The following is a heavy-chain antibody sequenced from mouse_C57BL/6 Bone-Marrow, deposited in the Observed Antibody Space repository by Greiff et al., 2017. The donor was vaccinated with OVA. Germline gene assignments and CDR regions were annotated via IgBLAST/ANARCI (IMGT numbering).Heavy chain of an antibody. Sequence: EVQLQQSGAELVKPGASVKLSCTASGFNIKDYYMHWVKQRTEQGLEWIGRIDPEDGETKYAPKFQGKATITADKSSNTAYLPLSSLTSEDTAVYYCARSRAMVTTTYWYFDVWGTGTTVTVSS. V-gene: IGHV14-2*01. J-gene: IGHJ1*03. D-gene: IGHD2-1*01. CDR3: ARSRAMVTTTYWYFDV. CDR1: GFNIKDYY. CDR2: IDPEDGET.